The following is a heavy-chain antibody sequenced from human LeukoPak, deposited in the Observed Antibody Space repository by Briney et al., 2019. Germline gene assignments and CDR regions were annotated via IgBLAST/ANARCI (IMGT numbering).Heavy chain of an antibody. D-gene: IGHD2-2*03. J-gene: IGHJ3*02. CDR2: ISWNSGSI. CDR3: AKAAGKEAGYDAFDI. Sequence: HPGGSLRLSCAASGFTFDDYAMHWVRQAPGKGLEWVSGISWNSGSIGYADSVNGRFTISRDNAKNSLYLQMNSLRAEDTALYYCAKAAGKEAGYDAFDIWGQGTMVTVSS. CDR1: GFTFDDYA. V-gene: IGHV3-9*01.